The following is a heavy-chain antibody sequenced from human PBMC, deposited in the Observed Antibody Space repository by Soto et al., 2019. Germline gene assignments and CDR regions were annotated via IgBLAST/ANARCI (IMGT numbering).Heavy chain of an antibody. D-gene: IGHD3-10*01. CDR1: GGSFSGYY. Sequence: QVQLQQWGAGLLKPSETLSLTCAVYGGSFSGYYWSWIRQPPGKGLEWIGEINHSGSTNYNPSLTSRVTISVDTCPNHFSPKLCSVCAADTRVYYCAREVGIMVRGVIISALEICGQGTMVTVSS. J-gene: IGHJ3*02. CDR3: AREVGIMVRGVIISALEI. CDR2: INHSGST. V-gene: IGHV4-34*01.